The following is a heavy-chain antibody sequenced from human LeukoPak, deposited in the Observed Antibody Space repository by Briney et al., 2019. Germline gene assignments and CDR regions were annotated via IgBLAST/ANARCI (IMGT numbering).Heavy chain of an antibody. V-gene: IGHV3-23*01. D-gene: IGHD3-10*01. Sequence: AGGSLRLSCAASGFTFSSFAMDWVRQAPGKGLEWVSAISGSGGSTYYADSVKGRFTISRDNSKNTLYLQMNSLRAEDTAVYYCARGGGGGAFDYWGQGTLVTVSS. J-gene: IGHJ4*02. CDR3: ARGGGGGAFDY. CDR1: GFTFSSFA. CDR2: ISGSGGST.